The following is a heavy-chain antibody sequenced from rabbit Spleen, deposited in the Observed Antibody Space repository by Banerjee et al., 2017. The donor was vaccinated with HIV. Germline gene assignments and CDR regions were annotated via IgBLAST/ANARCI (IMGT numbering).Heavy chain of an antibody. CDR3: ARAIVPWLGLTRLDL. V-gene: IGHV1S40*01. CDR2: IYAGSSGTT. J-gene: IGHJ3*01. CDR1: GFSFSSGYY. Sequence: QQLVESGGGLVKPGASLTLTCTTSGFSFSSGYYMCWVRQAPGKGLEWIACIYAGSSGTTYSANWAKGRFTISNPSSTTVTLQMTSLTAADTATYFCARAIVPWLGLTRLDLWGPGTLVTVS. D-gene: IGHD4-1*01.